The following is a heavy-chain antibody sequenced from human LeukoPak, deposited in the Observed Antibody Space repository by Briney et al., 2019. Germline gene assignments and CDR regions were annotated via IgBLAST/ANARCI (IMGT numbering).Heavy chain of an antibody. CDR2: DGTDI. V-gene: IGHV3-74*01. Sequence: GGSLRLSCVTSEFTFSSYWMHWVRQVPGKGLVWVARDGTDISYADSVKGRFTISRDNAKNTLYLQMNSLRAEDTAVYFCARGKFSTNWTFDLWGRGTRVTVSS. CDR1: EFTFSSYW. D-gene: IGHD3-3*02. CDR3: ARGKFSTNWTFDL. J-gene: IGHJ2*01.